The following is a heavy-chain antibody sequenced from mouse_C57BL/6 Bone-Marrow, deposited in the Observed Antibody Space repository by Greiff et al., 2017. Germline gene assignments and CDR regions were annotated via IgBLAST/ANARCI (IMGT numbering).Heavy chain of an antibody. J-gene: IGHJ4*01. Sequence: EVQLLQSGPVLVKPGASVKMSCKASGYTFTDYYMNWVKQRHGMSLEWIGVINPYNGGTSYNQKFKGKATLTVDKSSRTAYMELNILTSEDSAVYYCARDDGYYESMDYWGQGTSVSFSS. D-gene: IGHD2-3*01. CDR3: ARDDGYYESMDY. V-gene: IGHV1-19*01. CDR1: GYTFTDYY. CDR2: INPYNGGT.